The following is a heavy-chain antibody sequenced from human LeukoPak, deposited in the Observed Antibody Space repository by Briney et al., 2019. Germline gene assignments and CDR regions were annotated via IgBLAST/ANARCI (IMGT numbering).Heavy chain of an antibody. Sequence: GESLKISCQASGYMFSNNWVAWVRQMPGVGLAWMGRVFPADSETRSSPSFQGQVTMSADKSISTVFLQLSGLEASDTAIYYCATNLDYSDAFDIWGQGTMVTVSS. CDR1: GYMFSNNW. J-gene: IGHJ3*02. D-gene: IGHD4-11*01. V-gene: IGHV5-51*01. CDR2: VFPADSET. CDR3: ATNLDYSDAFDI.